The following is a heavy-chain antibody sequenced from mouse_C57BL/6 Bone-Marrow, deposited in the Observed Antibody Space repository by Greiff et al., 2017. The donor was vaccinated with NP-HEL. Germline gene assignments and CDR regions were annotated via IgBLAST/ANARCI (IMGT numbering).Heavy chain of an antibody. CDR2: ISGGGGNT. V-gene: IGHV5-9*01. CDR1: GFTFSSYT. D-gene: IGHD2-5*01. CDR3: ARHLYYSNYGWFAY. J-gene: IGHJ3*01. Sequence: EVQLVESGGGLVKPGGSLKLSCAASGFTFSSYTMSWVRQTPEKRLEWVATISGGGGNTYYPDSVKGRFTISRDNAKNTLYLQMSSLRSEDTALYYCARHLYYSNYGWFAYWGQGTLVTVSA.